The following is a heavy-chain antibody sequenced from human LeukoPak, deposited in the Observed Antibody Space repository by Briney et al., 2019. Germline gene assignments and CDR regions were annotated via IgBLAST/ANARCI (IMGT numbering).Heavy chain of an antibody. Sequence: SGGSLRLSCAASGFTFSSYEMNWVRQAPGKGLEWVSYISSSGSTIYYADSVKGRFTISRDNAKTSLYLQMNSLRAEDTAVYYCARGLWFGELSGLNWFDPWGQGTLVTVSS. CDR2: ISSSGSTI. J-gene: IGHJ5*02. V-gene: IGHV3-48*03. CDR3: ARGLWFGELSGLNWFDP. D-gene: IGHD3-10*01. CDR1: GFTFSSYE.